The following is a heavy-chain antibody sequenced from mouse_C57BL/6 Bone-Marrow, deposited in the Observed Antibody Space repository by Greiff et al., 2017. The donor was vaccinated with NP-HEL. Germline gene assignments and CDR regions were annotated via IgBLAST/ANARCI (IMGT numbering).Heavy chain of an antibody. J-gene: IGHJ1*03. CDR2: IYPGSGST. Sequence: QVQLQQPGAELVKPGASVKMSCKASGYTFTSYWITWVKQRPGQGLEWIGDIYPGSGSTNYDEKFKSKATLTVDTSSSTAYMQLSSLTSEDSAVYYCARRSNRYFDVWGTGTTVTVSS. V-gene: IGHV1-55*01. CDR3: ARRSNRYFDV. CDR1: GYTFTSYW. D-gene: IGHD2-5*01.